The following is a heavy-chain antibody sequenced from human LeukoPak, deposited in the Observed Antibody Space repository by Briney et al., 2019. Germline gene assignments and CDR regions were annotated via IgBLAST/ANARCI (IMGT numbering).Heavy chain of an antibody. CDR2: IYPGDSDT. V-gene: IGHV5-51*01. J-gene: IGHJ4*02. CDR3: ARPASYYDSSGYSDY. D-gene: IGHD3-22*01. Sequence: GESLKISCKGSGYSFTSYWIGWVRQMPGKGLEWMGIIYPGDSDTRYSPSFQGQVTISADKSISTAYLQWSSLKASDTAMYYCARPASYYDSSGYSDYWGQGTLVTVSS. CDR1: GYSFTSYW.